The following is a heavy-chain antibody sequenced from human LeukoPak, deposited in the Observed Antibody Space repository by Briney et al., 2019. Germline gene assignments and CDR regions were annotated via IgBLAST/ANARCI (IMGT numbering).Heavy chain of an antibody. CDR2: IYHSGST. V-gene: IGHV4-30-2*01. J-gene: IGHJ4*02. CDR3: ASSIAVAGFDY. D-gene: IGHD6-19*01. CDR1: GGSISSGGYY. Sequence: PSETLSLTCTVSGGSISSGGYYWSWIRQPPGKGLEWIGYIYHSGSTYYNPSLKSRVTISVDRSKNQFSLKLSSVTAADTAVYYCASSIAVAGFDYWGQGTLVTVSS.